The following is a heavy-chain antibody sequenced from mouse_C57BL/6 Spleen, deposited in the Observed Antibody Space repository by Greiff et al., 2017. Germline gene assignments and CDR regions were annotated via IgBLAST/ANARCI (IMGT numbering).Heavy chain of an antibody. CDR1: GYSITSGYY. J-gene: IGHJ3*01. CDR3: ERRGSIYPAWFAY. CDR2: ISYDGSN. Sequence: ESGPGLVKPSQSLSLTCSVTGYSITSGYYWNWIRQFPGNKLEWMGYISYDGSNNYNPTLKNRISITRDTAKNQIFLKLKSVTTEDTATYYCERRGSIYPAWFAYWGQGTLVTVSA. D-gene: IGHD1-1*01. V-gene: IGHV3-6*01.